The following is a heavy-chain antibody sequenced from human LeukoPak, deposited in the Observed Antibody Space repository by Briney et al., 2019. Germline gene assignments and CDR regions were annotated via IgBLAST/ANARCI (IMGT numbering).Heavy chain of an antibody. CDR1: GGSISSGSYY. J-gene: IGHJ4*02. D-gene: IGHD6-13*01. CDR3: ARSSWYDIIDY. CDR2: IYTSGST. Sequence: SETLSLTCTVSGGSISSGSYYWSWIRQPAGKGLEWIGRIYTSGSTSYNPSLKSRVTILVDTSKNQFSLKLSSVTAADTAVYYCARSSWYDIIDYWGQGALVTVSS. V-gene: IGHV4-61*02.